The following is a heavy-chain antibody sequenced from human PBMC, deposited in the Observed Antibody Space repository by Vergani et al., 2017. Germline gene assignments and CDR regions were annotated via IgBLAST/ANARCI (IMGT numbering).Heavy chain of an antibody. V-gene: IGHV4-39*01. Sequence: QLQLQESGPGLVKPSETLSLTCTVSGGSISSSSYYWGWIRQPPGKGLEWIGSIYYSGSTYYNPSLKSRVTISVDTSKNQFSLKLSSVTAADTAVYYCASLQTTVVRGGFDYWGQGTLVTVSS. CDR3: ASLQTTVVRGGFDY. D-gene: IGHD4-23*01. CDR2: IYYSGST. CDR1: GGSISSSSYY. J-gene: IGHJ4*02.